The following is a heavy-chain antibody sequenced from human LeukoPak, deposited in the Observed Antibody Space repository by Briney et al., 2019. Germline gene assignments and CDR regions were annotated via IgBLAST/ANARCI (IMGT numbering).Heavy chain of an antibody. V-gene: IGHV3-7*01. CDR3: ARGGGYYDYVWGSYRYTGDWFDP. CDR2: IKQDGSEK. J-gene: IGHJ5*02. Sequence: HPGGSLRLSCAASGFTFSSYWMSWVRQAPGKGLEWVANIKQDGSEKYYVDSVKGRFTISRDNSKNTLYLQMNSLRAEDTAVYYCARGGGYYDYVWGSYRYTGDWFDPWGQGTLVTVSS. D-gene: IGHD3-16*02. CDR1: GFTFSSYW.